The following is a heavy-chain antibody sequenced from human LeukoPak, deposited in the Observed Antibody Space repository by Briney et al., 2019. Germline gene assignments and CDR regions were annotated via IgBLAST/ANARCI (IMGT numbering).Heavy chain of an antibody. J-gene: IGHJ5*02. V-gene: IGHV4-39*01. D-gene: IGHD6-25*01. CDR1: GGSISSSSYY. CDR3: ARQSTIAAARIDP. Sequence: SETLPLTCTVSGGSISSSSYYWGWIRQPPGRGLEWIANIYYSGSAYYSPSLKSRVTVSIDTSKNQFSLKLNSVTAADTAVYYCARQSTIAAARIDPWGQGTLVTVSS. CDR2: IYYSGSA.